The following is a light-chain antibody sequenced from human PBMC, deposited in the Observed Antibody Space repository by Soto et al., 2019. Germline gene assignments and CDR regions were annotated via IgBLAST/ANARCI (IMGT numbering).Light chain of an antibody. CDR3: QQRSNWPQVT. Sequence: EIVLTQSPATLSLSPGKRATLSCRARQSVSSYLAWYQQKPGQAPRLLIYDASNRATGIPARFSGSGSGTDFTLTISSLEPEDFAVYYCQQRSNWPQVTFGGGTKVEIK. CDR1: QSVSSY. V-gene: IGKV3-11*01. CDR2: DAS. J-gene: IGKJ4*01.